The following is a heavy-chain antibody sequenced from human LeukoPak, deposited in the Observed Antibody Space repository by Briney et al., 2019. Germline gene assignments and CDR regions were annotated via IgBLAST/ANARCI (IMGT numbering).Heavy chain of an antibody. D-gene: IGHD3-16*01. CDR1: GGSISSYY. CDR3: ARDKLSFGSRYNWFDP. V-gene: IGHV4-59*01. CDR2: IYYSGSA. J-gene: IGHJ5*02. Sequence: SETLSLTCTVSGGSISSYYWSWIRQPPGKGLEWIGYIYYSGSANYNPSLKSRVTISVDTSKNQFSLKLSSVTAADTAVYYCARDKLSFGSRYNWFDPWGQGSLVTVSS.